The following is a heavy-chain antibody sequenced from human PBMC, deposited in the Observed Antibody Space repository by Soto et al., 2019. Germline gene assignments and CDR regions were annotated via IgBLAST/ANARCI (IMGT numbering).Heavy chain of an antibody. J-gene: IGHJ4*01. D-gene: IGHD6-19*01. CDR1: GFSLSTTGMC. CDR2: IDWNDDR. V-gene: IGHV2-70*01. CDR3: ARLVAVPGLGHDY. Sequence: SGPTLLNPTETLTLTCTLSGFSLSTTGMCVSWIRQPPGKALEWLALIDWNDDRYYSTSLRTRLSISKDASKNQVVLTMANLDHMDTATYYCARLVAVPGLGHDYWGHGTLVTVSS.